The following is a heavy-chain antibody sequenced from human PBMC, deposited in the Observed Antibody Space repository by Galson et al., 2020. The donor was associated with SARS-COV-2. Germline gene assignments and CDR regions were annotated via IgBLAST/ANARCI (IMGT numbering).Heavy chain of an antibody. CDR1: GFTFSYYG. V-gene: IGHV3-30*02. Sequence: GGSLTLSCAASGFTFSYYGMHWVRQAPGKGLEWLAFIRYDGSNEYYADSVKGRFTISRDNSKNTLYLQMNSLRAEDTAVYYCAKARGSGSYWILDYWGQGTLVTVSS. D-gene: IGHD3-10*01. J-gene: IGHJ4*02. CDR3: AKARGSGSYWILDY. CDR2: IRYDGSNE.